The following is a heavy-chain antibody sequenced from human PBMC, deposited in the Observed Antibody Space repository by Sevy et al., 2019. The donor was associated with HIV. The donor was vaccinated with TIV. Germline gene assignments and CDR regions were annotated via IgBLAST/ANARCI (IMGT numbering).Heavy chain of an antibody. Sequence: GGSLRLSCAASGFTFSSYSMNWVRQAPGKGLEWVSSISSSSSYIYYADSLKGRFTISRDNAKNSLYLQMSSLRAEDTAVYHCVGGGLRFGELEPLDYWGLGTLVTVSS. V-gene: IGHV3-21*06. J-gene: IGHJ4*02. CDR1: GFTFSSYS. D-gene: IGHD3-10*01. CDR3: VGGGLRFGELEPLDY. CDR2: ISSSSSYI.